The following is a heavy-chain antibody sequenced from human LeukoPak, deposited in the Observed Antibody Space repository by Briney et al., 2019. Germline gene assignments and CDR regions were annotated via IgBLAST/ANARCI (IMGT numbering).Heavy chain of an antibody. Sequence: SETLSLTCTVSGGSISSSSYYWGWIRQPPGKGLEWIGSIYYSGSTYYNPSLKSRVTISVDTSKNQFSLKLSSVTAADTAVYYCARESKEGAAAGLDYWGQGTLVTVSS. CDR1: GGSISSSSYY. CDR2: IYYSGST. CDR3: ARESKEGAAAGLDY. V-gene: IGHV4-39*07. D-gene: IGHD6-13*01. J-gene: IGHJ4*02.